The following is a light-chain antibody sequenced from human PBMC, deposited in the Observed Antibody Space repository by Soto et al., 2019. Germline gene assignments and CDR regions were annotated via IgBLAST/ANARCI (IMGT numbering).Light chain of an antibody. J-gene: IGLJ1*01. V-gene: IGLV2-14*01. CDR3: SSYTSGSLRV. CDR1: SSDVGGYNY. CDR2: EVS. Sequence: ALTQPASVSGSPGQSITISCTGTSSDVGGYNYVSWYQHHPGKAPKLLIYEVSYRPSGVSDRFSGSKSANTASLTISGLQAEDEADYYCSSYTSGSLRVFGTGTKVTVL.